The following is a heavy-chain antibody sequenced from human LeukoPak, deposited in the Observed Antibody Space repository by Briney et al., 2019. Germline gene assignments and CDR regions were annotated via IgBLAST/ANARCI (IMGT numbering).Heavy chain of an antibody. D-gene: IGHD5-18*01. CDR1: GGSISSSSYY. J-gene: IGHJ4*02. CDR3: ARENTGYSYGQYKGGYFDY. V-gene: IGHV4-39*07. CDR2: IYYSGST. Sequence: PSETLSLTCTVSGGSISSSSYYWGWIRQPPGKGLEWIGSIYYSGSTYYNPSLKSRVTISVDTSKNQFSLKLSSVTAADTAVYYCARENTGYSYGQYKGGYFDYWGQGTLVTVSS.